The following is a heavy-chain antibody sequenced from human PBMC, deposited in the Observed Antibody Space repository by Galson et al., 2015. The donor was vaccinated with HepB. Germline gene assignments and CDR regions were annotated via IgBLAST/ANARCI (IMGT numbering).Heavy chain of an antibody. CDR1: GFTFSSYD. J-gene: IGHJ4*02. CDR2: IGTAGDT. V-gene: IGHV3-13*04. CDR3: ARGKAAAGEGFDY. D-gene: IGHD6-13*01. Sequence: SLRLSCAASGFTFSSYDMHWVRQATGKGLEWVSGIGTAGDTYYAGSVKGRFTISRENAKNSFFLQMNSLRAGDTAVYYCARGKAAAGEGFDYWGQGTLVTVPS.